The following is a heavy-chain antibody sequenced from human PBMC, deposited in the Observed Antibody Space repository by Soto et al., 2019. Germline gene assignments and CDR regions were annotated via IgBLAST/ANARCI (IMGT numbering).Heavy chain of an antibody. CDR3: ARDWGGGGDLLYFFDF. D-gene: IGHD2-21*02. CDR2: ISYGGKTK. V-gene: IGHV3-30*04. CDR1: GFTFRNYA. Sequence: QVQLVDSGGGVVQPGRSLRLSCEVSGFTFRNYAMHWVRQAPGKGLEWVAVISYGGKTKYYADSVKGRFTISRDNSNNRLYLQMNILKVEDTAVYYCARDWGGGGDLLYFFDFWGQGTLVSVSS. J-gene: IGHJ4*02.